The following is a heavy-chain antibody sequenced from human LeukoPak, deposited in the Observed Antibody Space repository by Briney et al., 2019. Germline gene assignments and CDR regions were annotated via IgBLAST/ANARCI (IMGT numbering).Heavy chain of an antibody. CDR1: GFTFSNFW. J-gene: IGHJ4*02. Sequence: PGGSLRLSCTVSGFTFSNFWMSWVRQAPERGLEWVANIHREGNEKYDVEYVKGRFTISRDNTKNLLFLQMNGLRVEDTAVYYCARGDDFSGDHWGQGTLVTVSS. CDR3: ARGDDFSGDH. V-gene: IGHV3-7*04. D-gene: IGHD1-1*01. CDR2: IHREGNEK.